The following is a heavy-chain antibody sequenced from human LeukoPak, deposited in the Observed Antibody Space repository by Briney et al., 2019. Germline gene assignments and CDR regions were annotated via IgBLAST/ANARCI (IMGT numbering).Heavy chain of an antibody. Sequence: GGSLRLSCAASGSTFSSYAMHWVRQAPGKGLEYVSAISSNGGSTYYANSVKGRFTISRDNAKNSLYLQMNSLRAEDTAVYYCARGGQPYYYDSSGYFDYWGQGTLLTVSS. D-gene: IGHD3-22*01. CDR3: ARGGQPYYYDSSGYFDY. V-gene: IGHV3-64*01. CDR2: ISSNGGST. CDR1: GSTFSSYA. J-gene: IGHJ4*02.